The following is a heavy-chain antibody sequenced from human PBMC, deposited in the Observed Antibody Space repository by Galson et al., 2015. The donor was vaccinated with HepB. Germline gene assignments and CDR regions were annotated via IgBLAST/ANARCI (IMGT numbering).Heavy chain of an antibody. CDR3: AKGCITGTRRTWFDY. CDR2: ISGSGGST. D-gene: IGHD1-7*01. V-gene: IGHV3-23*01. CDR1: GFTFSSYA. Sequence: SLRLSCAASGFTFSSYAMSWVRQAPGKGLEWVSTISGSGGSTYYADSVKGRFTISRDNSKNTLYLQMNSLRAEDTAVYYCAKGCITGTRRTWFDYWGQGTLVTVSS. J-gene: IGHJ4*02.